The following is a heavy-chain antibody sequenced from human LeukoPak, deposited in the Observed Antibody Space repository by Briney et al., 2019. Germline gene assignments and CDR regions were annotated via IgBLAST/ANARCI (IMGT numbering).Heavy chain of an antibody. Sequence: GASLRLSCAASGVTFSSYAMGWGRQAPGKGLEWGSGITGSGGTTYYADSVKGRFTISRDNSKNTLFLQMYGLRAADTAVYYCYCMANDYSTYWGQGTLVTVSS. CDR3: YCMANDYSTY. J-gene: IGHJ4*02. CDR1: GVTFSSYA. D-gene: IGHD4-11*01. V-gene: IGHV3-23*01. CDR2: ITGSGGTT.